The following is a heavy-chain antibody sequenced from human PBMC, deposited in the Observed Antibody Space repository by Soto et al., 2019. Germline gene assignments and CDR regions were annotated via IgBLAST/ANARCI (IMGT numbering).Heavy chain of an antibody. CDR2: IKQDGSEK. CDR1: GFTFSSYW. V-gene: IGHV3-7*01. D-gene: IGHD2-21*01. J-gene: IGHJ6*03. CDR3: ARDWSVMMRYYYYYMDV. Sequence: GGSLRLSCAASGFTFSSYWMSWVRQAPGKGLEWVANIKQDGSEKYYVDSVKGRFTISRDNAKNSLYLQMNSLRAEDTAVYYCARDWSVMMRYYYYYMDVWGKGTTVTVSS.